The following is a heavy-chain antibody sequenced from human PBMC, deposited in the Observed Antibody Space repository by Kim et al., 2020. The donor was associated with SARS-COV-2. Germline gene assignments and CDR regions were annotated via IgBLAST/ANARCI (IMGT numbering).Heavy chain of an antibody. CDR1: GGSISSGGYY. D-gene: IGHD2-15*01. CDR2: IYYSGST. V-gene: IGHV4-31*03. J-gene: IGHJ4*02. CDR3: ARDGVGGGNLFDY. Sequence: SETLSLTCTVSGGSISSGGYYWSWIRQHPGKGLEWIGYIYYSGSTYYNPSLKSRVTISVDTSKNQFSLKLSSVTAADTAVYYCARDGVGGGNLFDYWGQGTLVTVSS.